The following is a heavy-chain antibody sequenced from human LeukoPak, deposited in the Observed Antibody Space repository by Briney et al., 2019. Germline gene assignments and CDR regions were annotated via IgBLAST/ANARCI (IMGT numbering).Heavy chain of an antibody. CDR3: ARWGSGWSYFDY. V-gene: IGHV4-34*01. CDR2: INHSGST. J-gene: IGHJ4*02. Sequence: SETLSLTCAVYGGSFSGYYWSWIRQPPGKGLEWIGEINHSGSTNYNPSLKSRVTISIDTSKNQFSLKLSSVTAADTAVYYCARWGSGWSYFDYWGQGTLVTVSS. CDR1: GGSFSGYY. D-gene: IGHD6-19*01.